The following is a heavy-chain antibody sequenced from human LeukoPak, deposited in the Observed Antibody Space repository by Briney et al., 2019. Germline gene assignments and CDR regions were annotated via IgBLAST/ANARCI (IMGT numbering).Heavy chain of an antibody. CDR1: GFTFSNYG. V-gene: IGHV3-30*02. CDR2: IRYDGSNE. CDR3: APRGPWDY. J-gene: IGHJ4*02. D-gene: IGHD3-16*01. Sequence: GGSLRLSCAASGFTFSNYGMHWVRQAPGKGLEWVAFIRYDGSNEYYAGSVKGRFTISRDNSKNTLYLQMNSLRAEDTAVYYCAPRGPWDYWGQGTLVTVSS.